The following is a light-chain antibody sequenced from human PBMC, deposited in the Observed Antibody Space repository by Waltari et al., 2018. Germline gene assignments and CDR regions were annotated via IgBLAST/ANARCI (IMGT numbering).Light chain of an antibody. CDR2: GAS. Sequence: AIELTQSPSSLSASIGDRVPITCRASQAIRHGLGRVQQKPGKAPKLLIYGASNLQSGVPARFSASGFGTDFTLIITGLQPEDFATYYCLQDHAYPLTFGGGTRV. CDR1: QAIRHG. CDR3: LQDHAYPLT. V-gene: IGKV1-6*01. J-gene: IGKJ4*01.